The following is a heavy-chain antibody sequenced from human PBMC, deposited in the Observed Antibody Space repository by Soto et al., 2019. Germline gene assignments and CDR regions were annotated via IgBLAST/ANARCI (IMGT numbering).Heavy chain of an antibody. D-gene: IGHD3-3*01. Sequence: QPGGSLRLSCAASGFTFSSYAMSWVRQAPGKGLEWVSAISGSGGSTYYADSVKGRFTISRDNSKNTLYLQMNSLRAEDTAVYYCAKDSPTYYDFWSGYYGSDAFDIWGQGTMVTVSS. CDR2: ISGSGGST. CDR1: GFTFSSYA. V-gene: IGHV3-23*01. CDR3: AKDSPTYYDFWSGYYGSDAFDI. J-gene: IGHJ3*02.